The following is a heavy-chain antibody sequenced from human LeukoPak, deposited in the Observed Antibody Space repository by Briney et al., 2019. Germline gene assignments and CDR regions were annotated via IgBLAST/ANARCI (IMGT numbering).Heavy chain of an antibody. CDR1: GGTFSSYA. V-gene: IGHV1-69*13. J-gene: IGHJ2*01. Sequence: SVKVSCKASGGTFSSYAISWVRQAPGQGLEWMGGIIPICGTANYAQKFQGRVTITADESTSTAYMELSSLRSEDTAVYYCARVQIWVFPPPIAGDWYFDLWGRGTLVTVSS. CDR2: IIPICGTA. CDR3: ARVQIWVFPPPIAGDWYFDL. D-gene: IGHD6-13*01.